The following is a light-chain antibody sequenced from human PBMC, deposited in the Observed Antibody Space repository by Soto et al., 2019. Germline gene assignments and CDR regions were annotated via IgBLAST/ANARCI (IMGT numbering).Light chain of an antibody. Sequence: QAVVTQPASVSGSPGQSITISCTGTSSDVGYYNYVSWYQHHPGKAPKLIIYEVSNRPSGVSNRFSGSKSGNTASLTISGLQAEDEADYYCSSYTTSSTQVFGGGTKVTVL. CDR2: EVS. CDR3: SSYTTSSTQV. V-gene: IGLV2-14*01. J-gene: IGLJ3*02. CDR1: SSDVGYYNY.